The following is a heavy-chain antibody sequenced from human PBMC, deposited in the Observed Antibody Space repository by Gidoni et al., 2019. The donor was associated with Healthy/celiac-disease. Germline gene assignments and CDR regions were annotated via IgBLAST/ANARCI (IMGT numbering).Heavy chain of an antibody. V-gene: IGHV3-33*01. D-gene: IGHD6-19*01. Sequence: QVQLVESGGGVVQPGRSLRLSCAASGFTFSSYGMHWVRQAPGKGLEWVAVIWYDGSNKYYADSVKGRFTISRDNSKNTLYLQMNSLRAEDTAVYYCARDRMTALQWLVRGVDYYYYYGMDVWGQGTTVTVSS. CDR3: ARDRMTALQWLVRGVDYYYYYGMDV. CDR2: IWYDGSNK. CDR1: GFTFSSYG. J-gene: IGHJ6*02.